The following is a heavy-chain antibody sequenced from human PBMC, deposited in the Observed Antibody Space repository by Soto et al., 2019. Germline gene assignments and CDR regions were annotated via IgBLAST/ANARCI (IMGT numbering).Heavy chain of an antibody. CDR3: ARGATMVRGVPNWFDP. CDR2: IFYIGST. CDR1: GGSVSNDSYY. D-gene: IGHD3-10*01. J-gene: IGHJ5*02. Sequence: PSETLSLTCTVSGGSVSNDSYYWTWIRQPPGKGLEWIGYIFYIGSTNYNPSLKSRVTISVDASKNQFSLKLSSVTAADTAVYYCARGATMVRGVPNWFDPWGQGTLVTVSS. V-gene: IGHV4-61*01.